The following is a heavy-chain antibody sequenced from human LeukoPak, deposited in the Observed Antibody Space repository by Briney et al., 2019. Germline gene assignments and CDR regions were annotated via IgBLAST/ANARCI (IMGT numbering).Heavy chain of an antibody. D-gene: IGHD2-2*01. V-gene: IGHV3-20*04. CDR2: INWNGGST. CDR1: GFTFDDYG. J-gene: IGHJ5*02. CDR3: ARDLGYCSSTSCLNWFDP. Sequence: PGGSLRLSCAASGFTFDDYGMSWVRQAPGKRLEWVSAINWNGGSTGYADSVKGRFTISRDNAKNSLYLQMNSLRAEDTALYYCARDLGYCSSTSCLNWFDPWGQGTLVTVSS.